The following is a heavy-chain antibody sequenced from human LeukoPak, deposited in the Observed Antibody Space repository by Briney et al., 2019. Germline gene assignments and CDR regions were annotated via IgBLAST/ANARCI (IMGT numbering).Heavy chain of an antibody. J-gene: IGHJ3*02. CDR3: ASTLGDIGSSTGAFDI. D-gene: IGHD2-2*01. CDR1: GYSFTTYW. V-gene: IGHV5-51*01. CDR2: IYPGDSDT. Sequence: GESLKISCKGSGYSFTTYWIGWVRQMPGKGLEWMGIIYPGDSDTRYSPSFQGQVTISADKSISTAYLQWSSLKASDTAMYYCASTLGDIGSSTGAFDIWGQGTMVTVSS.